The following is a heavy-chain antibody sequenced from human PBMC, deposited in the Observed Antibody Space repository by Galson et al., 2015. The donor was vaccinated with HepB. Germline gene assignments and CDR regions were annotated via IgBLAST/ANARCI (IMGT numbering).Heavy chain of an antibody. CDR3: AGFIVPAAMYLDP. CDR1: GFTFSNYG. D-gene: IGHD2-2*01. V-gene: IGHV3-33*08. Sequence: SLRLSCAASGFTFSNYGMHCVRQAPGQGLEWVAVIWYDGSNKFYADSVKGRFTISRDNAKNTLYLQMNSLRGEDTAVYYCAGFIVPAAMYLDPWGQGTLVTVSS. CDR2: IWYDGSNK. J-gene: IGHJ5*02.